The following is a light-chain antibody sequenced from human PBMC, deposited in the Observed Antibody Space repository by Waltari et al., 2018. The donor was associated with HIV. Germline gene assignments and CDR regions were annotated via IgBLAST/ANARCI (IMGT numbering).Light chain of an antibody. CDR2: DES. CDR1: QSVSSY. J-gene: IGKJ4*01. Sequence: EIVLTQSPATLSLSPGARATLSCRASQSVSSYFAWYQKKPGQTPRLFIDDESKRATGIPASFSDSESGTDFTLTINSLGPEDFAVYDCQQRSNWPPAFGGGTKVEIK. V-gene: IGKV3-11*01. CDR3: QQRSNWPPA.